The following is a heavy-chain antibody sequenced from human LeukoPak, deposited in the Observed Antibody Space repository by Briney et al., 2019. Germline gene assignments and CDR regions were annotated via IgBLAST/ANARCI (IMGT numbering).Heavy chain of an antibody. CDR1: GYTLTELS. D-gene: IGHD3-16*01. Sequence: EASVKVSCKVSGYTLTELSMHWVRQAPGKGLEWMGGFDPEDGETIYAQKFQGRVTMTEDTSTDTAYMELSSLRSEDTAVYYCATRSFGGFIPFAYWGQGTLVTVPS. J-gene: IGHJ4*02. CDR3: ATRSFGGFIPFAY. CDR2: FDPEDGET. V-gene: IGHV1-24*01.